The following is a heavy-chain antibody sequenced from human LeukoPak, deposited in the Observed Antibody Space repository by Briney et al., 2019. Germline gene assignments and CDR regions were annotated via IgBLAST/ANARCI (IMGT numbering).Heavy chain of an antibody. CDR1: GYTFISYY. V-gene: IGHV1-46*01. Sequence: ASVKVSCKAYGYTFISYYIHWVRQAPGQGLEWMGIINPSGGSTSYAQKFQGRVTMTRDTSTSTVYMELSSLRSGDTAVYYCARVYGSGSSGDYYGMDVWGQGTTVTVSS. D-gene: IGHD3-10*01. CDR3: ARVYGSGSSGDYYGMDV. CDR2: INPSGGST. J-gene: IGHJ6*02.